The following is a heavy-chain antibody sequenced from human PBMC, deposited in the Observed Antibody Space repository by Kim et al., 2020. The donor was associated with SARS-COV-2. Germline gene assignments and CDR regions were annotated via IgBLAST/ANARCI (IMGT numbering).Heavy chain of an antibody. CDR3: ASLTVNSIDH. J-gene: IGHJ4*01. D-gene: IGHD4-4*01. CDR2: INSDGSSK. Sequence: GGSLRLSCAASGFTFSSFWMHWVRQAPGKGLVGVSRINSDGSSKSYADSVKCRFTISRDNAKNTLYLQMNSLRAEDTAVYYGASLTVNSIDHWGHGTLVT. CDR1: GFTFSSFW. V-gene: IGHV3-74*01.